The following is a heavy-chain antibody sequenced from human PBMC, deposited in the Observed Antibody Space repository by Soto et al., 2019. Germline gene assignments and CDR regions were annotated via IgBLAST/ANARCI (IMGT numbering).Heavy chain of an antibody. D-gene: IGHD7-27*01. J-gene: IGHJ3*02. V-gene: IGHV2-5*01. CDR2: IYWNDDQ. CDR1: GFSLSTRAVG. Sequence: VAGPTLVNPTQTLTLTCTFSGFSLSTRAVGVGWIRQPPGKALEWLALIYWNDDQRYSPSLKNRLTITKDTSKNNVVLTMTNMDPADTATYYGAHRQDLGAFDIWGQGTMVTVSS. CDR3: AHRQDLGAFDI.